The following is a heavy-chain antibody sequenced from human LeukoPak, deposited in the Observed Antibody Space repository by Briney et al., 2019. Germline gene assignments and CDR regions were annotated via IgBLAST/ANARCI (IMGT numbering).Heavy chain of an antibody. D-gene: IGHD3-16*01. V-gene: IGHV1-2*02. CDR1: GYIFTGYY. CDR2: INPNSGDT. CDR3: ARVRYRLAETYIDY. Sequence: ASVKVSCKASGYIFTGYYMHWVRQATGQGLEWMGWINPNSGDTNYAQKFQGRVTMTRDTSISTAYMEPSRLRSDDTAVYYCARVRYRLAETYIDYWGQGTLVTVSS. J-gene: IGHJ4*02.